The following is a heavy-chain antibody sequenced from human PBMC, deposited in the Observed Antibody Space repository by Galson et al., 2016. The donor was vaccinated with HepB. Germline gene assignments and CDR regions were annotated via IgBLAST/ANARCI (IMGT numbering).Heavy chain of an antibody. D-gene: IGHD3-3*01. CDR3: AKGFRSRVMHV. V-gene: IGHV3-30*18. CDR2: ISSDGRHT. J-gene: IGHJ6*02. Sequence: SLRLSCAASGFTFSSYGMHWVRQAPGKGLEWVAVISSDGRHTYYADSVKGRFAIPRDNSKNSLYLQMNSLRAEDTAVYYCAKGFRSRVMHVWGQGTTVTVSS. CDR1: GFTFSSYG.